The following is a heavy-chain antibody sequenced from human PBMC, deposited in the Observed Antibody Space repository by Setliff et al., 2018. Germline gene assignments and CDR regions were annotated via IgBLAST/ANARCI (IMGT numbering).Heavy chain of an antibody. J-gene: IGHJ3*02. Sequence: SETLSLTCTVSGGSISSGGYYWSWIRQHPGKGLEWIGYIYYSGSTYYNPSLKSRVTISVDTSKNQFSLKLSSVTSADTAVYYCARDPLTTNRRRAFDIWGQGTMVTVSS. D-gene: IGHD4-17*01. CDR2: IYYSGST. CDR1: GGSISSGGYY. V-gene: IGHV4-31*03. CDR3: ARDPLTTNRRRAFDI.